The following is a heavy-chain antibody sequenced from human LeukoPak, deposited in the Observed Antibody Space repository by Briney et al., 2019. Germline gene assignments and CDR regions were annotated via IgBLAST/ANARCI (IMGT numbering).Heavy chain of an antibody. CDR3: ANGPPSGSIYN. CDR2: MSTDSGKT. D-gene: IGHD1-26*01. Sequence: ASVKVSCKASGYTFTTYDIKWVRQVPGQGLEWMGWMSTDSGKTGYAQKLQGRVTMTRDTSISTAYMELSSLTSEDTAIYYCANGPPSGSIYNWGQGTRVTVSS. V-gene: IGHV1-8*01. CDR1: GYTFTTYD. J-gene: IGHJ4*02.